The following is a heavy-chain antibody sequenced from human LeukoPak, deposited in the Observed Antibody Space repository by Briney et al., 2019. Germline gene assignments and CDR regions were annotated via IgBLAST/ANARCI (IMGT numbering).Heavy chain of an antibody. D-gene: IGHD3-10*01. CDR1: GFTFSSYE. Sequence: GGSLRLSCAASGFTFSSYEMNWVRQAPGKGLEWVSYISSSGSTIYYADSVKGRFTISRDNAKNSLYLQMNSLRAEDTAVYYCAREASEHYGSGSYSWGQGTLVTVSS. CDR3: AREASEHYGSGSYS. CDR2: ISSSGSTI. V-gene: IGHV3-48*03. J-gene: IGHJ5*02.